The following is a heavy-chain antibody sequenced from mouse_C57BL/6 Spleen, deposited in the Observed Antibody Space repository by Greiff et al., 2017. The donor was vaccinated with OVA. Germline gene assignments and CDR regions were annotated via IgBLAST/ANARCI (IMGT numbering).Heavy chain of an antibody. V-gene: IGHV1-69*01. J-gene: IGHJ2*01. CDR1: GYSFTSYW. CDR2: IDPSDSYT. D-gene: IGHD4-1*01. Sequence: VQLQQPGAELVMPGASVKLSCKASGYSFTSYWMHWVKQRPGPGLEWIGEIDPSDSYTSYNQKFKGKSTLTVDKSSSTAYMQLSSLTSEDSAVYYCARGGTGTDYWGQGTTLTVSS. CDR3: ARGGTGTDY.